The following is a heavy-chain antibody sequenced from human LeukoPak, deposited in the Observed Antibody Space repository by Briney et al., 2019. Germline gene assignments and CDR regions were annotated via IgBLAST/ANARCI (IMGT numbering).Heavy chain of an antibody. V-gene: IGHV5-51*01. Sequence: GESLQISCQGSGYSFTSYWIGWVRQMPGKGLEWMGIIYPGDSDTRYSPSFQGQVTISADKSISTAYLQWSSLKASDTAMYYCARNPLVRYFDWLQTNYLDYWGQGTLITVSS. CDR3: ARNPLVRYFDWLQTNYLDY. CDR1: GYSFTSYW. CDR2: IYPGDSDT. J-gene: IGHJ4*02. D-gene: IGHD3-9*01.